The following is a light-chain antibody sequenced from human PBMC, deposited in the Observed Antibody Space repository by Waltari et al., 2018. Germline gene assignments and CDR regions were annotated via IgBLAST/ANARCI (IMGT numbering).Light chain of an antibody. CDR1: SGHSSYA. V-gene: IGLV4-69*01. J-gene: IGLJ2*01. CDR2: LNSDGSH. CDR3: QTWGTGVV. Sequence: QLVLTQSPSASASLGASVKLTCTLSSGHSSYAIAWHQQQPEKGPRYLMNLNSDGSHSKGDGIPERFSGSSSGAERYLTISSLQSEDEADYYCQTWGTGVVFGGGTKLTVL.